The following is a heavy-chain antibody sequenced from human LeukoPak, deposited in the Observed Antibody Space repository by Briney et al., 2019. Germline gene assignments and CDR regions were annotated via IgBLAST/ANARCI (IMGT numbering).Heavy chain of an antibody. V-gene: IGHV3-30-3*01. CDR1: GFTFSSYA. J-gene: IGHJ4*02. CDR3: ARDGVRGVIRSFDY. CDR2: ISYDGSNK. Sequence: GGSLRLSCAASGFTFSSYAMHWVRQAPGKGLEWVAVISYDGSNKYYADSVKGRFTISRDNSKNTLYLQMNSLRAEDTAVYYCARDGVRGVIRSFDYWGQGTLVTVPS. D-gene: IGHD3-10*01.